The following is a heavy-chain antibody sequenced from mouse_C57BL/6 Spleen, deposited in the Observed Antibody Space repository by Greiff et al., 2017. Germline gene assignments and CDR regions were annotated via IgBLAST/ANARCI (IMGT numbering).Heavy chain of an antibody. Sequence: QVQLQQPGAELVKPGASVKLSCKASGYTFTSYWMHWVKQRPGRGLEWIGRIDPNSGGTKYNEKFKSKATLTVDKPSSTAYMQLSSLTSEDSAVYYCARGDYYGSSYDWERYCYAMDYWGQGTSVTVSS. D-gene: IGHD1-1*01. J-gene: IGHJ4*01. CDR1: GYTFTSYW. V-gene: IGHV1-72*01. CDR2: IDPNSGGT. CDR3: ARGDYYGSSYDWERYCYAMDY.